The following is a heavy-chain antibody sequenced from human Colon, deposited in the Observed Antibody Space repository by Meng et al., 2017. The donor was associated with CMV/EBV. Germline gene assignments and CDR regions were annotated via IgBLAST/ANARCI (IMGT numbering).Heavy chain of an antibody. D-gene: IGHD3-3*01. V-gene: IGHV1-18*01. J-gene: IGHJ6*02. CDR2: ISAYNGNT. Sequence: ASVKVSCKASGYTFTSYGISWVRQAPGQGLEWMGWISAYNGNTNYAQKLQGRVTMTTDTSTSTAYMELRSLTSGDTGVYYCARDSYDFWSPRRYYYGMDVWGQGTTVTVSS. CDR1: GYTFTSYG. CDR3: ARDSYDFWSPRRYYYGMDV.